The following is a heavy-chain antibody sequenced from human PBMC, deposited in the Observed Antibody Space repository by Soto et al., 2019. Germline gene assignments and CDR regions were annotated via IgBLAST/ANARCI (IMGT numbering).Heavy chain of an antibody. D-gene: IGHD5-18*01. CDR1: GYSFTSYW. CDR3: ARRGYSYGWDNYYYGMDV. CDR2: IYPGDSDT. J-gene: IGHJ6*02. V-gene: IGHV5-51*01. Sequence: PGASLKISCKGSGYSFTSYWIGWVRQMPGKGLEWMGIIYPGDSDTRYSPSFQGQVTISADKSISTAYLQWSSLKASDTAMYYCARRGYSYGWDNYYYGMDVWGQGTTVTVSS.